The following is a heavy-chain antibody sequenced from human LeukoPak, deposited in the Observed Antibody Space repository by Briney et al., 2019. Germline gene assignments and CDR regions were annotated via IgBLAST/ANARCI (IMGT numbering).Heavy chain of an antibody. Sequence: ASETLSLTCAVSGGSISSSNWWSWVRQPPGQGLEWIGEIYHSGSTNYNPSLKSRVTIAVDKSKNHFSLKLSSVTAADTAVYYCARSPGDYLDYWGQGTLVTVSS. J-gene: IGHJ4*02. CDR1: GGSISSSNW. CDR3: ARSPGDYLDY. V-gene: IGHV4-4*02. CDR2: IYHSGST. D-gene: IGHD4-17*01.